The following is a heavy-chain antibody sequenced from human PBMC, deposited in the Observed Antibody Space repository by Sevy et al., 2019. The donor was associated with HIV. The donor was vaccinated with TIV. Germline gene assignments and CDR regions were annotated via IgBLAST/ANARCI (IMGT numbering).Heavy chain of an antibody. D-gene: IGHD3-10*01. V-gene: IGHV1-2*02. J-gene: IGHJ4*02. Sequence: ASVKVSCKASGYTCTGYYMHWVRPAPRQGLEWMGWINPNSGGTNYAQKFQGRVTMTRDTSISTAYMELSRLRSDDTAVYYCARVAAWFGVKSHWGQGTLVTVSS. CDR2: INPNSGGT. CDR1: GYTCTGYY. CDR3: ARVAAWFGVKSH.